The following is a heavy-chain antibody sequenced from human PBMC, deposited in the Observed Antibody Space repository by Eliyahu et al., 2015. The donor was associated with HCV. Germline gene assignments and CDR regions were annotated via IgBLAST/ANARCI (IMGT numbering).Heavy chain of an antibody. V-gene: IGHV3-33*01. J-gene: IGHJ6*02. CDR1: GFTFSSYG. CDR2: IWYDGSNK. D-gene: IGHD1-1*01. CDR3: AGELDPYYGMDV. Sequence: QVQLVESGXGVVQPGRSLRLSCAASGFTFSSYGMHWVRQAPGKGLGWVAVIWYDGSNKYYADSVKGRFTISRDNSKNTLYLQMNSLRAEDTAVYYCAGELDPYYGMDVWGQGTTVTVSS.